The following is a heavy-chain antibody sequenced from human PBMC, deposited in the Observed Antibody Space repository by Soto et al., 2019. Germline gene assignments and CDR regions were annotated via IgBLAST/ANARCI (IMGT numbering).Heavy chain of an antibody. CDR1: GYTFTSYG. D-gene: IGHD3-10*01. CDR2: ISAYNGNT. CDR3: ARDLFRKTYYYDSGSYYPFDY. Sequence: GASVKVSCKASGYTFTSYGISWVRQAPGQGLEWMGWISAYNGNTNYAQKLQGRVTMTTDTSTSTAYMELRSLRSDDTAVYYCARDLFRKTYYYDSGSYYPFDYWGQGTLVTVSS. J-gene: IGHJ4*02. V-gene: IGHV1-18*01.